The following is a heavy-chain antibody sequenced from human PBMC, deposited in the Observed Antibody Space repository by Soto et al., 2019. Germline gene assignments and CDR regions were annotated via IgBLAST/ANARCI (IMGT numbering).Heavy chain of an antibody. CDR2: IYYSGST. J-gene: IGHJ4*02. D-gene: IGHD5-12*01. V-gene: IGHV4-59*01. Sequence: SETLSLTCTVSGGSISSYYWSWIRQPPGKGLEWIGYIYYSGSTNYNPSLKSRVTISVDTSKNQFSPKLSSVTAADTAVYYCARGGLVAALFDYWGQGTLVTVSS. CDR3: ARGGLVAALFDY. CDR1: GGSISSYY.